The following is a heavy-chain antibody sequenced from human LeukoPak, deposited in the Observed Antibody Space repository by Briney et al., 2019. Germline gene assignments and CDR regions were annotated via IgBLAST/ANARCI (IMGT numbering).Heavy chain of an antibody. J-gene: IGHJ4*02. V-gene: IGHV3-66*02. CDR1: GLTVSSSH. CDR2: IKSGSNT. Sequence: GGSMRLSCAASGLTVSSSHMTWIRQAPRKGLEWVSIIKSGSNTDYADSVKGRFAISRDNSKNTVYLQMNSLRIEDTAVYYCVNLPGGGQWGQGTLVTVSS. D-gene: IGHD7-27*01. CDR3: VNLPGGGQ.